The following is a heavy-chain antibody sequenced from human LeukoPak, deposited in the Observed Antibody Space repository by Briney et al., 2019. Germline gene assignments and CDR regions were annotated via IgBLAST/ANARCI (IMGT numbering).Heavy chain of an antibody. CDR2: IYYSGST. D-gene: IGHD6-6*01. CDR3: ARDRGGYSSSGFDP. J-gene: IGHJ5*02. CDR1: GGSISSYY. V-gene: IGHV4-59*01. Sequence: SETLSLTCTVSGGSISSYYWSWIRQPPGKGLEGIGYIYYSGSTNYNPSLKSRVTISVDTSKNQFSLKLSSVTAADTAVYYCARDRGGYSSSGFDPWGQGILVTVSS.